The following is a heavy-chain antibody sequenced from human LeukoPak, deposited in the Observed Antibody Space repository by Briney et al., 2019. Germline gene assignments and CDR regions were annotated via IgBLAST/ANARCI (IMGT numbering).Heavy chain of an antibody. V-gene: IGHV4-59*08. CDR3: ARQYYYYYGMDV. CDR2: IYYSGSN. J-gene: IGHJ6*02. CDR1: GDSISSYY. Sequence: SETLSLTCTVSGDSISSYYWSWLRQPPGKGLEWLGYIYYSGSNNYNPSLKSRVTISVDTSKNQFSLKLSSVTAADTAVYYCARQYYYYYGMDVWGQGTTVTVSS.